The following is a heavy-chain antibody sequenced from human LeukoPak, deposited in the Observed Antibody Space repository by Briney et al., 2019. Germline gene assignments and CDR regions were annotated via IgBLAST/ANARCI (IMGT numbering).Heavy chain of an antibody. CDR3: ARDTSPGITGTY. V-gene: IGHV4-38-2*02. CDR1: GYSISSGYY. J-gene: IGHJ4*02. D-gene: IGHD1-20*01. Sequence: SETLSLTCTVSGYSISSGYYWGWTRQPPGKGLEWIGSIYHSGSTYYNPSLKSRVTISVDTFKNQFSLKLSSVTAADTAMYYCARDTSPGITGTYWGQGTLVTVSS. CDR2: IYHSGST.